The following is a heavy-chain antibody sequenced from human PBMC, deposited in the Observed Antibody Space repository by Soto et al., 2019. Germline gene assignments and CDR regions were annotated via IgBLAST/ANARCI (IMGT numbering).Heavy chain of an antibody. Sequence: QVQLVESGGGVVQPGRSLRLSCAASGFTFSSYGMHWVRQAPGKGLEWVAVIWYDGSNKYYADSVKGRFTISRDNSKNTLYLQMNSRRAADTAGYYYARDGYKGYDYMFEEFDIWGQGTMVTVSS. CDR3: ARDGYKGYDYMFEEFDI. J-gene: IGHJ3*02. CDR2: IWYDGSNK. CDR1: GFTFSSYG. D-gene: IGHD5-12*01. V-gene: IGHV3-33*01.